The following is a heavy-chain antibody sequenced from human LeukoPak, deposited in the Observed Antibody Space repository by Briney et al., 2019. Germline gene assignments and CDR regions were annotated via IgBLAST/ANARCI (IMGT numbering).Heavy chain of an antibody. J-gene: IGHJ4*02. CDR1: GITLSNYG. Sequence: GGSLRLSCAVSGITLSNYGMSWVRQAPGKGLEWVAGISDSGGRTNYPDSVKGRFTISRDNPKNTLYLQMNSLRAEDTAVYFCAKRGVVIRVILVGFHKEAYYFDSWGQGALVTVSS. CDR3: AKRGVVIRVILVGFHKEAYYFDS. D-gene: IGHD3-22*01. V-gene: IGHV3-23*01. CDR2: ISDSGGRT.